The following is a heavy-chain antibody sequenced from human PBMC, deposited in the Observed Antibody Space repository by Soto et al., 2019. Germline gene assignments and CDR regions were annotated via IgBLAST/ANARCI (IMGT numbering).Heavy chain of an antibody. CDR3: ARGVIAAAGGYWFDP. CDR2: MNPNSGNT. Sequence: GASVKVSCKASGYTFTSYDINWVRQATGQGLEWMGWMNPNSGNTGYAQKFQGRVTMTRNTSISTAYMELSSLRSEDTAVCYCARGVIAAAGGYWFDPWGQGTLVTVSS. V-gene: IGHV1-8*01. CDR1: GYTFTSYD. J-gene: IGHJ5*02. D-gene: IGHD6-13*01.